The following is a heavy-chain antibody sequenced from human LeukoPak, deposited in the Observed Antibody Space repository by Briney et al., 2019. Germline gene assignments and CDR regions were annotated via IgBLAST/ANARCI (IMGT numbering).Heavy chain of an antibody. CDR3: AKDGSNEQWLTHFDY. CDR1: GFTFSSYA. D-gene: IGHD6-19*01. Sequence: GGSLRLSCAASGFTFSSYAMSWVRQAPGKGLEWVSAISGSGGSTYYADSVKGRFTISRDNSKNTLYLQMNSPRAEDTAVYYCAKDGSNEQWLTHFDYWGQGTLVTVSS. CDR2: ISGSGGST. J-gene: IGHJ4*02. V-gene: IGHV3-23*01.